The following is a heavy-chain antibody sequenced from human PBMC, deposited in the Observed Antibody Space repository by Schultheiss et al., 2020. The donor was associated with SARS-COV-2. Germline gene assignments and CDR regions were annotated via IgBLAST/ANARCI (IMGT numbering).Heavy chain of an antibody. CDR3: ARETPYGVNPDYYYYGMDV. D-gene: IGHD4-23*01. CDR2: IKQDGSEK. J-gene: IGHJ6*02. CDR1: GFTFSSYW. Sequence: GESLKISCAASGFTFSSYWMSWVRQAPGKGLEWVANIKQDGSEKYYVDSVKGRFTISRDNAKNSLYLQMNSLRAEDTAVYYCARETPYGVNPDYYYYGMDVWGQGPTVPVPS. V-gene: IGHV3-7*01.